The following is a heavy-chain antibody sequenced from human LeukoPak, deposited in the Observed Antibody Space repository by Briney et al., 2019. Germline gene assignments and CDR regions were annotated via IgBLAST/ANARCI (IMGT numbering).Heavy chain of an antibody. CDR3: AREAGIAAAGTGNYYYGMDV. D-gene: IGHD6-13*01. Sequence: PSQTLSLTCAISGDSVSSNSAAWNWIRQSPSRGLEWLGRTYYRSKLYNDYAVSVKSRITINPDTSKNQFSLQLNSVTPEDTAVYYCAREAGIAAAGTGNYYYGMDVWGQGTTVTVSS. J-gene: IGHJ6*02. V-gene: IGHV6-1*01. CDR1: GDSVSSNSAA. CDR2: TYYRSKLYN.